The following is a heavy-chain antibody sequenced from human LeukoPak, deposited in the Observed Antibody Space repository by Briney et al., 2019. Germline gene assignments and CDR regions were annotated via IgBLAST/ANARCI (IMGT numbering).Heavy chain of an antibody. D-gene: IGHD3-9*01. CDR3: ARASDDILTGYLDY. Sequence: ASVKVSCKASGYTFTSYGISWVRQAPGQGLEWMGWISAYNGNTNYAQKLQGRVTMTTDTSTSTAYMELRSLRSDDTAVYYCARASDDILTGYLDYWGQGTLVTVSS. CDR2: ISAYNGNT. J-gene: IGHJ4*02. CDR1: GYTFTSYG. V-gene: IGHV1-18*01.